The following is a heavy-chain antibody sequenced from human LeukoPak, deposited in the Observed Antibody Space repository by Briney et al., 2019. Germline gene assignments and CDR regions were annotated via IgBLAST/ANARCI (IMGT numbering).Heavy chain of an antibody. CDR1: GGSISSHLYF. D-gene: IGHD3-10*01. CDR3: ARMVRGVVLGPNYYPYHMDV. Sequence: SETLSLTCTVSGGSISSHLYFWAWIRQPPGKGLEWIGSVYYGGSTYYNPSLKSRVTMSVDTSKNEFSLKLRSETAADTTTYYCARMVRGVVLGPNYYPYHMDVWGRGTTVTVSS. V-gene: IGHV4-39*01. CDR2: VYYGGST. J-gene: IGHJ6*03.